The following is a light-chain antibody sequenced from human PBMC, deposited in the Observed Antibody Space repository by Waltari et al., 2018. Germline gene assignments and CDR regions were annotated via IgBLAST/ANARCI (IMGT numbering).Light chain of an antibody. J-gene: IGKJ4*01. CDR2: GVS. CDR3: QQYNDWPPVT. CDR1: QSVSSN. V-gene: IGKV3-15*01. Sequence: TVMTQSPVALSVSPGERVTLSCRASQSVSSNLAWYQQKPGQAPRLLIYGVSTRATAIPARFSGSGSGTEFALSISSLQSEDFAVYYCQQYNDWPPVTFGGGTKVEIK.